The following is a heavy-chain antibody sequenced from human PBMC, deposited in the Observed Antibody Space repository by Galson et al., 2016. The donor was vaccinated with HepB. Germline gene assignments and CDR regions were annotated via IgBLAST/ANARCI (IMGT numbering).Heavy chain of an antibody. J-gene: IGHJ5*02. CDR3: ARHQGRYCNSDSCYDGHWFDP. CDR1: GGSISSSLYY. D-gene: IGHD2-2*01. V-gene: IGHV4-39*01. Sequence: SETLSLTCTVSGGSISSSLYYWGWIRQPPGEGLEWVASIYYSGSTYYNASLKSRLSISVDTSKNRFSLELRSVTAADSAVYYCARHQGRYCNSDSCYDGHWFDPWGQGTMVIVSS. CDR2: IYYSGST.